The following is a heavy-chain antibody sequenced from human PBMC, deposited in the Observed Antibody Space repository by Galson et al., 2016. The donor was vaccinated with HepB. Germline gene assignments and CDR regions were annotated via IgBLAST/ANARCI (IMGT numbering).Heavy chain of an antibody. CDR3: AREAGIAAAATYEY. V-gene: IGHV3-33*01. CDR1: GFTFSRYG. J-gene: IGHJ4*02. Sequence: ALRLSCAASGFTFSRYGMHWVRQAPGKGLEWVALIWSDGSNKYYADSVKGRFTISRDNSKNTAYLQMNSLRAADRAVYYCAREAGIAAAATYEYWGQGTLVTVSS. CDR2: IWSDGSNK. D-gene: IGHD6-13*01.